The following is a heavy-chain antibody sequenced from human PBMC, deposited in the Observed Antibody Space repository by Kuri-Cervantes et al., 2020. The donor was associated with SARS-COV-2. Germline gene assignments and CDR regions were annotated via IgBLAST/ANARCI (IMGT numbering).Heavy chain of an antibody. D-gene: IGHD2-21*01. J-gene: IGHJ6*02. CDR1: GFTFNNHA. CDR2: ISDDGSKT. V-gene: IGHV3-30-3*01. CDR3: ARVLVRAFYYFYAVDV. Sequence: GESLKISCAASGFTFNNHALYWVRQAPGKGLEWVAVISDDGSKTYYRDSVKGRLTISRDTSKNTLFLQMNSLRPDDTGVYFCARVLVRAFYYFYAVDVWGQGTTVTVS.